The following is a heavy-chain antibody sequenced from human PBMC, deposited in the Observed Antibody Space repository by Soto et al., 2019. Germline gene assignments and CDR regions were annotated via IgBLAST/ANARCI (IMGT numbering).Heavy chain of an antibody. V-gene: IGHV5-51*01. CDR1: GYSFTSYW. CDR3: ARSKLYGSGSYYNVGYCHYGMDV. Sequence: PGESLKISCKGSGYSFTSYWIGWVRQMPGKGLEWMGIIYPGDSDTRYSPSFQGQVTISADKSISTAYLQWRNLKDSEPAMYYCARSKLYGSGSYYNVGYCHYGMDVWGQGTTVTVSS. CDR2: IYPGDSDT. J-gene: IGHJ6*02. D-gene: IGHD3-10*01.